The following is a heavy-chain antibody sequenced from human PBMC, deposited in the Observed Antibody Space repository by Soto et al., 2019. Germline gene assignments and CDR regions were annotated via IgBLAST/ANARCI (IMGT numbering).Heavy chain of an antibody. Sequence: AASVKVSCKASGYSFTNNGINWVRQAAGQGLEWMGWMNPGTGETGYRGKFQGRLAMTRDTSITTAYMELTSLTSDDTAVYYCTRAGDTRAWISNWGQGTLVTVSS. CDR3: TRAGDTRAWISN. CDR2: MNPGTGET. J-gene: IGHJ4*02. V-gene: IGHV1-8*01. CDR1: GYSFTNNG. D-gene: IGHD7-27*01.